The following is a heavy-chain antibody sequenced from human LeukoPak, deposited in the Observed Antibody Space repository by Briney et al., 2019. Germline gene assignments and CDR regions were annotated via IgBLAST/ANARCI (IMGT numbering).Heavy chain of an antibody. CDR2: INPSGGST. CDR3: ARGGSDGGTMVRSRGPLGY. CDR1: GYTFTSYY. J-gene: IGHJ4*02. Sequence: ASVKVSCKASGYTFTSYYMHWVRQAPGQGLEWMGIINPSGGSTSYAQKFQGRVTMTRDTSTSTVYMELSSLRSEDTAVYYCARGGSDGGTMVRSRGPLGYWGQGTLVTVSS. V-gene: IGHV1-46*01. D-gene: IGHD3-10*01.